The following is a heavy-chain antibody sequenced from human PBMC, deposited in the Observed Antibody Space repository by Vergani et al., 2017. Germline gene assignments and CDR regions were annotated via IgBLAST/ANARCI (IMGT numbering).Heavy chain of an antibody. J-gene: IGHJ6*02. CDR2: ISPGASTV. V-gene: IGHV3-11*04. CDR3: AKDPNISTTRHYYAMDV. CDR1: GFKFSDHY. D-gene: IGHD1-1*01. Sequence: LEESGGGSVKPGGSLRLSCAASGFKFSDHYMSWIRQAPGKGLEWVSHISPGASTVSYTDSVTGRFTVSRDNDNTSLTLDMTTLRVEDTAVCYCAKDPNISTTRHYYAMDVWGQGTTVTVSS.